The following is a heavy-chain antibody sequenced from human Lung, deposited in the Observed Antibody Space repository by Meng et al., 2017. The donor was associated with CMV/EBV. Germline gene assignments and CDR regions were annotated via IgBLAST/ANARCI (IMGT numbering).Heavy chain of an antibody. V-gene: IGHV7-4-1*02. J-gene: IGHJ4*02. D-gene: IGHD5-24*01. CDR2: IDPNTGNP. CDR3: ARDSPLDGYSLLDY. CDR1: CYTFTSYA. Sequence: LVQSGVEFKLPGACVKVSYRPSCYTFTSYASNWVRQAAGQGPGWMGWIDPNTGNPPYAPGFTGRFVFSLDTSVSTAYLQINSLRADDTAVYYCARDSPLDGYSLLDYWGQGTLVTVSS.